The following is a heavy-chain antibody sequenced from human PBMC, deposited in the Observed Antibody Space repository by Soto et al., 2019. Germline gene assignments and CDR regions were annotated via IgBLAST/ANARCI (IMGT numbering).Heavy chain of an antibody. CDR2: ISSSSSYT. V-gene: IGHV3-11*06. CDR3: ARKQLVAANDAFDI. CDR1: GFTFSDYY. Sequence: GGSLRLSCAASGFTFSDYYMSWIRQAPGKGLEWVSYISSSSSYTNYADSVKGRFTTSRDNAKNSLYLQMNSLRAEDTAVYYCARKQLVAANDAFDIWGQGTMVTVSS. D-gene: IGHD6-6*01. J-gene: IGHJ3*02.